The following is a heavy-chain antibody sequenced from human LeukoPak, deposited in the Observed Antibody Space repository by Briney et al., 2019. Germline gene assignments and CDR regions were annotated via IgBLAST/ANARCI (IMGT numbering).Heavy chain of an antibody. V-gene: IGHV1-18*01. CDR3: ARTCSGGSCYYYYYGMDV. CDR2: IGAYNGNT. CDR1: GYTFTSYG. J-gene: IGHJ6*02. Sequence: ASVKVSCKASGYTFTSYGISWVRQAPGQGLEWMGWIGAYNGNTNYAQKLQGRVTMTTDTSTSTAYMELRSLRSDDTAVYYCARTCSGGSCYYYYYGMDVWGQGTTVTVSS. D-gene: IGHD2-15*01.